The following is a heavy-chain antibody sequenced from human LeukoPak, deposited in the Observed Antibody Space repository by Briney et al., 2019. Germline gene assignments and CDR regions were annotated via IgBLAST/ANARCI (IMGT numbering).Heavy chain of an antibody. V-gene: IGHV4-59*01. J-gene: IGHJ4*02. Sequence: SATLSLTCTVSGGSISSYYWSWIRPPPGKGLGWIRYIYYSGSTNYNPPLKSRVTISVDTSKNQFSLKLSSVTAADTAVYYCARDDYGSGILGYWGQGTLVTVSS. CDR2: IYYSGST. D-gene: IGHD3-10*01. CDR3: ARDDYGSGILGY. CDR1: GGSISSYY.